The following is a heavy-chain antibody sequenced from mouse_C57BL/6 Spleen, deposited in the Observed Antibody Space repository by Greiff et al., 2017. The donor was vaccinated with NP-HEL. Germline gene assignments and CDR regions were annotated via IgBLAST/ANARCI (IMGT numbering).Heavy chain of an antibody. CDR3: ARSCGSSYDCAMDY. CDR1: GYTFTSYW. V-gene: IGHV1-64*01. CDR2: IHPNSGRT. D-gene: IGHD1-1*01. Sequence: QVQLKQPGAELVKPGASVKLSCKASGYTFTSYWMHWVKQRPGQGLEWIGMIHPNSGRTNYNEKFKSKATLTVDKSSSTAYMQLSSLTSEDSAVYYCARSCGSSYDCAMDYWGQGTSVTVSS. J-gene: IGHJ4*01.